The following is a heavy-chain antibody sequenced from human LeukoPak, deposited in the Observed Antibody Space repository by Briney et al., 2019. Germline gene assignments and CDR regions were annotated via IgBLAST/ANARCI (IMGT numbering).Heavy chain of an antibody. Sequence: GGSLRLSCAASGFTFSSYWMSWVRQAPGKGLEWVANIKQDGSEKYYVDSVKGRFTISRDNAKNSLYLQMNSLRAEDTAVYYCARDARKSIVVVTAIDYWGQGTLVTVSS. CDR3: ARDARKSIVVVTAIDY. V-gene: IGHV3-7*01. D-gene: IGHD2-21*02. J-gene: IGHJ4*02. CDR1: GFTFSSYW. CDR2: IKQDGSEK.